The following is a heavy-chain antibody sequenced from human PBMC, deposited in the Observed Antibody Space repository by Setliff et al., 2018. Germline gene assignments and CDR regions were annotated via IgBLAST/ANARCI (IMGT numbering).Heavy chain of an antibody. Sequence: SETLSLTCTVSDDSFTSSRYYWGWIRQAPGSGLEWIGSISCSGTPYYNASVESRVTISIDTSRNQFSLELRSVTVADTATYYCVRPGGTTVVARHFDYWGSGILVTVPQ. D-gene: IGHD2-15*01. J-gene: IGHJ4*01. V-gene: IGHV4-39*01. CDR3: VRPGGTTVVARHFDY. CDR1: DDSFTSSRYY. CDR2: ISCSGTP.